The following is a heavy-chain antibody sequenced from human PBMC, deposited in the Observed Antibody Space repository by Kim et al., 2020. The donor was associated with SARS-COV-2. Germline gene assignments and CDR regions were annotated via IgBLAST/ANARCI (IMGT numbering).Heavy chain of an antibody. V-gene: IGHV3-48*02. D-gene: IGHD3-3*01. CDR3: ARDLHYDFWSGFLRGWFDP. Sequence: GRFTISKDNAKNSLYLQMNSLRDEDTAVYYCARDLHYDFWSGFLRGWFDPWGQGTLVTVSS. J-gene: IGHJ5*02.